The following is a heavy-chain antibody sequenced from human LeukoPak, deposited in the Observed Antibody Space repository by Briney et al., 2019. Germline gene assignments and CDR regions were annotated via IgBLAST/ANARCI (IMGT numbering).Heavy chain of an antibody. CDR2: ISDTGYST. D-gene: IGHD3-3*01. Sequence: GGSLRLSCVASGFTFSSYEMDWVRQAPGKGLEWISYISDTGYSTHYADSVKGRFTISRDNAKNSLFLQMNSLRAEDTTVYYCARDCCFDHDFWSGHNWFDPWGQGTLVTVSS. CDR3: ARDCCFDHDFWSGHNWFDP. V-gene: IGHV3-48*03. CDR1: GFTFSSYE. J-gene: IGHJ5*02.